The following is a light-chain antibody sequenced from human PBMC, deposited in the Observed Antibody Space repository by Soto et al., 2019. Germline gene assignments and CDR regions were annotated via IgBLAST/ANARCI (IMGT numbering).Light chain of an antibody. Sequence: ENVLTQSPGTLSLSPGERATVSCRASQSITGSYLAWYQQTPGQAPRLLIYGASSRATGVPDRFSGSGSGTDFTLTISRLEPEDFAVYYFQQYYSIPLTFGGGTKVEIK. J-gene: IGKJ4*01. V-gene: IGKV3-20*01. CDR2: GAS. CDR3: QQYYSIPLT. CDR1: QSITGSY.